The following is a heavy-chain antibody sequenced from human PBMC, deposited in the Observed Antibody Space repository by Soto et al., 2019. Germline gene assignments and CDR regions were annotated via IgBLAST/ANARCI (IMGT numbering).Heavy chain of an antibody. V-gene: IGHV4-30-4*01. D-gene: IGHD5-18*01. CDR3: ATESGSTYGYFDH. CDR1: GGSVTCDEDY. J-gene: IGHJ4*02. CDR2: ISNSGST. Sequence: SETLSLTCTVSGGSVTCDEDYWTWIRQSPGKGLDWIGYISNSGSTGYNPSLKTRLSMSVDRSKNQFTLRLTSVTAADTAVYFCATESGSTYGYFDHWGQGTQVTVSS.